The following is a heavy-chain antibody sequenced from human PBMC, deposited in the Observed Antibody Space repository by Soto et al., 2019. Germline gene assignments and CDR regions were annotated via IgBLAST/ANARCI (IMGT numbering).Heavy chain of an antibody. CDR1: GYTFTSYG. Sequence: QVQLVQSGAEVKKPGASVKVSCKASGYTFTSYGISWVRQAPGQGLEWMGWISAYNGNTNYAQKLQGRVTMTTDTSTSTAYMELRSMRSDDTAVYYCARALSGGGWYRDYYYGMDVWGQGTTVTVSS. CDR3: ARALSGGGWYRDYYYGMDV. V-gene: IGHV1-18*01. J-gene: IGHJ6*02. D-gene: IGHD6-19*01. CDR2: ISAYNGNT.